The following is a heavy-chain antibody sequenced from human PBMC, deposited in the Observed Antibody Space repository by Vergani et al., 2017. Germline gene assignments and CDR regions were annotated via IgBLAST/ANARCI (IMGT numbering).Heavy chain of an antibody. CDR3: ARDLRQPSGLGYSYGYVDY. Sequence: QVQLVQSGAEVKKPGASVKVSCKASGYTFTSYGISWVRQAPGQGLEWMGWISAYNGNTNYEQKLQGRVTMTTDTSTSTAYMELRSLRSDDTAVYYCARDLRQPSGLGYSYGYVDYWGQGTLVTVSS. V-gene: IGHV1-18*01. CDR1: GYTFTSYG. CDR2: ISAYNGNT. J-gene: IGHJ4*02. D-gene: IGHD5-18*01.